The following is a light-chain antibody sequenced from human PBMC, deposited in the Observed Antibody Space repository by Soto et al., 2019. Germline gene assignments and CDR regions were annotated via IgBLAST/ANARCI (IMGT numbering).Light chain of an antibody. V-gene: IGKV1-39*01. CDR2: GAS. CDR3: QQSFGVPVT. J-gene: IGKJ5*01. Sequence: IQMTQSPPSLSASVEDRVTITCRASQSISTYLNWYQQKPGKAPKLLIFGASTLQSGVPSRFSGSGSVTDFNFTITSLQPEDFATYYCQQSFGVPVTFGQGTRLAIK. CDR1: QSISTY.